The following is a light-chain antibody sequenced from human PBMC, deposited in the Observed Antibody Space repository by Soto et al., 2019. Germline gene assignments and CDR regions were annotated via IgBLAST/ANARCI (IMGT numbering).Light chain of an antibody. Sequence: IVLTQSPGTLSLSPGDRATLSCMASQIVSSNYLAWYQQKPGQAPRLLISGASGRATGIPDRFSGSGSGTDFTLTISRLEHEDFAVYYCQQYGDSPLTFGGGTKVDIK. V-gene: IGKV3-20*01. CDR3: QQYGDSPLT. CDR2: GAS. J-gene: IGKJ4*01. CDR1: QIVSSNY.